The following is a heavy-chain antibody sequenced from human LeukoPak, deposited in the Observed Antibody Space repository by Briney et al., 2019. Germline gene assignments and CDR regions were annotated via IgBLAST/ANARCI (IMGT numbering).Heavy chain of an antibody. D-gene: IGHD3-10*01. V-gene: IGHV3-11*05. CDR1: GFTFSDYY. CDR2: ISGTSSYT. CDR3: ARVLGVYGSGSYYFDY. Sequence: GGSLRLSCAASGFTFSDYYMTWVRQAPGEGLEWVSYISGTSSYTTYADSVKGRFTISRDNAKNSLYLQMNSLRAEDTAVYYCARVLGVYGSGSYYFDYWGQGTLVTVSS. J-gene: IGHJ4*02.